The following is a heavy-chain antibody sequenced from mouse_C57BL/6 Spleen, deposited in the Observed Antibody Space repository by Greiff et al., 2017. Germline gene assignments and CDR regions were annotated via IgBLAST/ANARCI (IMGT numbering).Heavy chain of an antibody. V-gene: IGHV3-6*01. D-gene: IGHD2-5*01. J-gene: IGHJ2*01. CDR3: ARGSNYFYYFDY. Sequence: ESGPGLVKPSQSLSLSCSFTGYSILSGYYWNCLRQFPGNKLEWMGYISYDGSNNYNPSLKNRISITRDTAKNKFFLKLNSVTTEDTATYYCARGSNYFYYFDYWGQGTTLTVSS. CDR2: ISYDGSN. CDR1: GYSILSGYY.